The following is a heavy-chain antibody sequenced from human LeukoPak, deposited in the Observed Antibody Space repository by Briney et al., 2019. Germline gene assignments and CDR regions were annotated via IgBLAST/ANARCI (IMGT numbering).Heavy chain of an antibody. D-gene: IGHD1-26*01. CDR2: IKSKSDGGTT. CDR3: ATDRRREGIDYYYGMDV. J-gene: IGHJ6*04. Sequence: GGSLRLSCAASGFTFNNAWMTWVRQAPGKGLEWVGRIKSKSDGGTTGYAVPVKGRFTISREDSKNTLYLQMDSLTVEATAVYYCATDRRREGIDYYYGMDVWGRGTTVTVSS. V-gene: IGHV3-15*01. CDR1: GFTFNNAW.